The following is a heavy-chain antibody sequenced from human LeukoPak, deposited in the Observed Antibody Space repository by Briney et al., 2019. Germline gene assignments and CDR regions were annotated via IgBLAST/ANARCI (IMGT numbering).Heavy chain of an antibody. D-gene: IGHD6-13*01. CDR3: ARDTEREGSSPKYYFDY. Sequence: SVKVSCKASGGTFSSYAISWVRQAPGQGLEWMGGIIPIYGTANYAQKFQGRVTITADESTSTAYMELSSLRSEDTAVYYCARDTEREGSSPKYYFDYWGQGTLVTVSS. V-gene: IGHV1-69*13. J-gene: IGHJ4*02. CDR2: IIPIYGTA. CDR1: GGTFSSYA.